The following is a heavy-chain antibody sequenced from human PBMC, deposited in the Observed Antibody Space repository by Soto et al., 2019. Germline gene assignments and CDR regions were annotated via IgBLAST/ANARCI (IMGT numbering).Heavy chain of an antibody. Sequence: VQLVESGGGVVQPGRSLRLSCAASGFTFSSYAMHWVRQAPGKGLEWVAVISYEGSNKYYADSVKGLFTNSRDNSKTTLYLQMNGLRAEDTAVYYCALVLYYDVLADYCSFWGQGTLVTVSS. J-gene: IGHJ4*02. CDR2: ISYEGSNK. CDR3: ALVLYYDVLADYCSF. V-gene: IGHV3-30-3*01. D-gene: IGHD3-9*01. CDR1: GFTFSSYA.